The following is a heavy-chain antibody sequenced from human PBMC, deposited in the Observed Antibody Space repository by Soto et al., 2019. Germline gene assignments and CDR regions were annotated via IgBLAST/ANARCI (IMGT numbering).Heavy chain of an antibody. CDR1: GFPFSSYS. J-gene: IGHJ5*02. CDR3: ARDHETNWNADNWFDP. Sequence: HGGSLRLSCAASGFPFSSYSMNWVRQAPGKGLEWVSYISSSSSTIYYADSVKGRFTISRDNAKNSLYLQMNSLRAEDTAVYYCARDHETNWNADNWFDPWGQGTLVTVSS. CDR2: ISSSSSTI. V-gene: IGHV3-48*01. D-gene: IGHD1-20*01.